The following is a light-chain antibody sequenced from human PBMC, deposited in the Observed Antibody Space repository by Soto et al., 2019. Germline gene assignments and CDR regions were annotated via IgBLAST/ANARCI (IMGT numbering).Light chain of an antibody. CDR3: LQEFSYRRT. Sequence: AVQLTQSPSSLSASVGDRVTITCRASQGIRTDLGWYQQSPGKAPKVLIVGASTLQSGVPSRFRGSGSGTDFTLTISSLQPEDSETHYCLQEFSYRRTFGQGTQVDIX. CDR1: QGIRTD. J-gene: IGKJ1*01. V-gene: IGKV1-6*01. CDR2: GAS.